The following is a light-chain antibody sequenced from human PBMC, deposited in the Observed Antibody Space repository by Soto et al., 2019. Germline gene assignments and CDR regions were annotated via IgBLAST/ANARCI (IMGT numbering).Light chain of an antibody. CDR2: GAS. CDR1: QSVGSK. J-gene: IGKJ5*01. V-gene: IGKV3-15*01. Sequence: EIVMTQSPATLSVSPGEKATISCRASQSVGSKLAGYQQRPGQATRLLIDGASTRATGIPARFSGSGSGTEFTLTISRLQSGYFAVYYCQQFNNWPAITFGQGTRLEIK. CDR3: QQFNNWPAIT.